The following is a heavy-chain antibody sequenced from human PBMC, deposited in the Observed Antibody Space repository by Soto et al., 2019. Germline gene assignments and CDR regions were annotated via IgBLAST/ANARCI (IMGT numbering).Heavy chain of an antibody. Sequence: EVQLVESGGSLVQPGGSLRLSCAASGFTFNNNWMTWVRQASGKGLEWVASIKEDGSNTYYADSVRGRFALSRDNAKNSLYLQMNSLRAEDTAVYYCARGEGIVDNWGQGTLVTVSS. CDR2: IKEDGSNT. V-gene: IGHV3-7*01. CDR3: ARGEGIVDN. J-gene: IGHJ4*02. CDR1: GFTFNNNW.